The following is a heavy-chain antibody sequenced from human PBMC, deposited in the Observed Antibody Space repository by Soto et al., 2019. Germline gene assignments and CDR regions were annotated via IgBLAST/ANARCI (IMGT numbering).Heavy chain of an antibody. CDR2: TKRKTDGGTT. D-gene: IGHD3-22*01. V-gene: IGHV3-15*07. CDR3: TTVFYDSSGYPDS. J-gene: IGHJ4*02. Sequence: PGGSLRLSCAASGFTLSYAWMNWVRQAPGKGLERVGRTKRKTDGGTTDYAAPVKGRFTISRDDSKNTLYLQMNSLKTEDTAVYYCTTVFYDSSGYPDSWGQGTLVTVSS. CDR1: GFTLSYAW.